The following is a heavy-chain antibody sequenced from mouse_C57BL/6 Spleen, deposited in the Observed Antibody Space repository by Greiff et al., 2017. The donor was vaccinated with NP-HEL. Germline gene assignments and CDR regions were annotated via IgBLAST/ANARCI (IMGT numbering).Heavy chain of an antibody. CDR1: GYTFTSYW. CDR2: IDPSDSYT. CDR3: ARGGNWDADY. J-gene: IGHJ2*01. D-gene: IGHD4-1*01. Sequence: QVQLQQPGAELVRPGTSVKLSCKASGYTFTSYWMHWVKQRPGQGLEWIGVIDPSDSYTNYNQKFKGKATLTVDTSSSTAYMQLSSLTSEDSAVYYCARGGNWDADYWGQGTTLTVSS. V-gene: IGHV1-59*01.